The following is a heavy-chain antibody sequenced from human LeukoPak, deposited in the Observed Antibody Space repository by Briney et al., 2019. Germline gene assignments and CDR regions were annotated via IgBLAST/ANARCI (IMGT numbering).Heavy chain of an antibody. Sequence: GGSLRLSCAASGFTFSSYSMNWVRQAPGKGLEWVSSISSSSSYIYYADSVKGRFTISRDNAKNSLYLQMNSLRAEDTAVYYCARGWGPTVVPAAKLFDYWGQGTLVTVSS. V-gene: IGHV3-21*01. CDR2: ISSSSSYI. J-gene: IGHJ4*02. CDR1: GFTFSSYS. CDR3: ARGWGPTVVPAAKLFDY. D-gene: IGHD2-2*01.